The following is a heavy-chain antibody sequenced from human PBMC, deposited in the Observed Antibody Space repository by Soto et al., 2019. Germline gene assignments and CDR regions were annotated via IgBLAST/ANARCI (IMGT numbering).Heavy chain of an antibody. Sequence: QVQLVQSGAEVKKPGSSVKVSCKASGGTFSSYAISWVRQAPGQGLEWMGGIIPIFGTANYAQKFQGRVTITADESTSTAYMELSSVRSEDTAVYSCASMAAAGTGFDYWGQGTLVTVSS. CDR2: IIPIFGTA. D-gene: IGHD6-13*01. CDR3: ASMAAAGTGFDY. V-gene: IGHV1-69*12. CDR1: GGTFSSYA. J-gene: IGHJ4*02.